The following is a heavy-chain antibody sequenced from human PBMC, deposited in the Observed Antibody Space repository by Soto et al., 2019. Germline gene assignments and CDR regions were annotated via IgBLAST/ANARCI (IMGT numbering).Heavy chain of an antibody. CDR1: GLTFSSFA. Sequence: WGSLRLSCAASGLTFSSFAMHWVRQAPGKGLEYVSAISSNGGSTYYADSVKGRFTISRDNSKNTLYLQMGSLRAEDMAVYYCARAYYYDRSGYYRGYYFDHWGQGALVTVSS. V-gene: IGHV3-64*02. D-gene: IGHD3-22*01. J-gene: IGHJ4*02. CDR3: ARAYYYDRSGYYRGYYFDH. CDR2: ISSNGGST.